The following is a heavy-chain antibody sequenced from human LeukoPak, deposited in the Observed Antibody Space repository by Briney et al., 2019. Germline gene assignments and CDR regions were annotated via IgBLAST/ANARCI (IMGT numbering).Heavy chain of an antibody. J-gene: IGHJ5*02. CDR3: ARDGDFWSGSWFDP. CDR1: GGSISSYY. V-gene: IGHV4-59*01. D-gene: IGHD3-3*01. CDR2: IYYSGST. Sequence: SETLSLTCTVSGGSISSYYWSRIRQPPGKGLEWIAYIYYSGSTNYNPSLKSRVTISVDTSKNQFSLKLSSVTAADTAVYYCARDGDFWSGSWFDPWGQGTLVTVSS.